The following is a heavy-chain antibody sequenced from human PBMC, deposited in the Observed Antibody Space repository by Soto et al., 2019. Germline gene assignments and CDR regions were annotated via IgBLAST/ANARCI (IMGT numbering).Heavy chain of an antibody. Sequence: GGSLRLSCAASGFTFRDHWMHWVRQAPGKGLVWVSALSGSGVSTYYADSVMGRFTISRDNSKNTVYLQMNSLRAEDTAVYYCARDRTSSGPFDYWGQGTLVTVSS. CDR3: ARDRTSSGPFDY. CDR1: GFTFRDHW. J-gene: IGHJ4*02. D-gene: IGHD1-26*01. CDR2: LSGSGVST. V-gene: IGHV3-23*01.